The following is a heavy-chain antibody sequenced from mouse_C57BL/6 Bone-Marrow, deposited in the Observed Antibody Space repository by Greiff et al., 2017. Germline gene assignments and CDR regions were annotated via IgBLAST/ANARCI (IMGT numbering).Heavy chain of an antibody. J-gene: IGHJ2*01. Sequence: VQLQQPGAELVKPGASVKMSCKASGYTFTSYWITWVKQRPGQGLEWIGDIDPTSGRTNYNEKFKSKAILTVDTSSNTAYMQLSSLTSEDSAVFYCARSGPLERSFDYWGQGTTLTVSS. CDR2: IDPTSGRT. D-gene: IGHD3-1*01. CDR1: GYTFTSYW. CDR3: ARSGPLERSFDY. V-gene: IGHV1-55*01.